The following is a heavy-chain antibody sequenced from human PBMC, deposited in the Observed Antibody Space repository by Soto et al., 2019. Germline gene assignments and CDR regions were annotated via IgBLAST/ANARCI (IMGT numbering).Heavy chain of an antibody. J-gene: IGHJ4*02. CDR3: ARVRAPLRFLEWFPFDY. V-gene: IGHV3-74*01. D-gene: IGHD3-3*01. CDR1: GFTFSSYW. Sequence: EVQLVESGGGLVQPGGSLRLSCAASGFTFSSYWMHWVRQAPGKGLVWVSRINSDGSSTSYADSVKGRFTISRDNAKNTLYLQMNSLRAEDTAVYYCARVRAPLRFLEWFPFDYWGQGTLVTVSS. CDR2: INSDGSST.